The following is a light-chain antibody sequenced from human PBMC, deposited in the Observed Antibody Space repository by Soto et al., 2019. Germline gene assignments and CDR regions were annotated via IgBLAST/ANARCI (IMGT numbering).Light chain of an antibody. V-gene: IGKV2-24*01. J-gene: IGKJ4*01. CDR1: QSLVHSDGQTW. CDR2: KTS. CDR3: MLVSPSPHGLT. Sequence: DIVVTQTPLSSSVTLGQPASVSCRSSQSLVHSDGQTWLSWLQQRPGQPPRLLIYKTSNRLSGVPDRFSGSGAGTDFTLTISRVEAEDVGVYYCMLVSPSPHGLTFGGGTKVEIK.